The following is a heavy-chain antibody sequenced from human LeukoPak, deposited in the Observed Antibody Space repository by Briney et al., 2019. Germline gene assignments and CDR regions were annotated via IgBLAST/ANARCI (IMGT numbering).Heavy chain of an antibody. CDR1: GFTFSSYA. J-gene: IGHJ3*02. CDR2: ISYDGSNK. D-gene: IGHD3-22*01. Sequence: GGSLRLSCAASGFTFSSYAMHWVRQAPGKGLEWVAVISYDGSNKYYADSVKGRFTISRDNSKNTLYLQMNSLRAEDTAVYYCARYYFDSSGYSVGYDAFDIWGQGTMVRVSS. V-gene: IGHV3-30-3*01. CDR3: ARYYFDSSGYSVGYDAFDI.